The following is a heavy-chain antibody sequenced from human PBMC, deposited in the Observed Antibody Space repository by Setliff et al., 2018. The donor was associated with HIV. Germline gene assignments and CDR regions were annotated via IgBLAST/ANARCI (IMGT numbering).Heavy chain of an antibody. Sequence: SETLSLTCTVSGGSISSGSYYWSWIRQPPGKGLEWIGTIYHSGSTYYNPSLKSRVTISVDTSKNQFSLKLSSVTAADTAVFYCARHYGGNLDAFDIWGLGTMVTVSS. V-gene: IGHV4-39*01. D-gene: IGHD4-17*01. CDR2: IYHSGST. CDR3: ARHYGGNLDAFDI. J-gene: IGHJ3*02. CDR1: GGSISSGSYY.